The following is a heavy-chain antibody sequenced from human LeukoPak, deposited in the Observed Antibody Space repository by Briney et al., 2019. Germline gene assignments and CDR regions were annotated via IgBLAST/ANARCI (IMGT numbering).Heavy chain of an antibody. D-gene: IGHD3-10*01. V-gene: IGHV3-23*01. CDR2: ISTGGGST. CDR3: ARVWGLYYYGSGSYYNPEEKDAFDI. Sequence: PGGALRLSCAASGFTFSSYGMSWVRQAPGKGLEWVSAISTGGGSTYYADSVKGRFTISRDNSKNTLYLQMNSLRAEDTAVYYCARVWGLYYYGSGSYYNPEEKDAFDIWGQGTMVTVSS. J-gene: IGHJ3*02. CDR1: GFTFSSYG.